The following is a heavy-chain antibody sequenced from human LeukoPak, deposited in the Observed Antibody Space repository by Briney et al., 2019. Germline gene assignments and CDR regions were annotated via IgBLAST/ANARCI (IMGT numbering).Heavy chain of an antibody. Sequence: GGSLRLSCAASGFTFSSYDLTWVRQAPGKGLEWVSGISAGGGSTYYADSVKGRFTISRDNSKNTLYLQMNSLRAEDTAVYYCAKDPTSYGDYEFWYFDLWGRGTLVTVSS. D-gene: IGHD4-17*01. CDR3: AKDPTSYGDYEFWYFDL. J-gene: IGHJ2*01. CDR2: ISAGGGST. CDR1: GFTFSSYD. V-gene: IGHV3-23*01.